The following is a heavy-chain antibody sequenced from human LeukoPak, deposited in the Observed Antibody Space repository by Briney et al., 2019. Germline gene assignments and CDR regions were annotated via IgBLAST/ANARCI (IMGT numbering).Heavy chain of an antibody. CDR2: ICGSGGST. Sequence: GGSLRLSCAASGFTFSSYAMNWVRQAPGKGLEWVSAICGSGGSTYYADSLRGRFTISRDNSKNTLYLQMNSLRAEDTAVYYCATTRYYYDSSGYSNFDYWGQGTLGTVSS. CDR1: GFTFSSYA. CDR3: ATTRYYYDSSGYSNFDY. D-gene: IGHD3-22*01. V-gene: IGHV3-23*01. J-gene: IGHJ4*02.